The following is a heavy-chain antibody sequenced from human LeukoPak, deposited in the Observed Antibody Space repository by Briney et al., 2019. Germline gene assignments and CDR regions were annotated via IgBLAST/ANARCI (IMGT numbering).Heavy chain of an antibody. V-gene: IGHV4-59*04. Sequence: KPSETLSLTCTVSGGSVSSYYWSWIRQPPGKGLEWIGYIYYSGSTYYNPSLESRVTISVDTSKNQFSLKLSSVTAADTAVYYCARLRYDFLSEPSDYWGQGTLVTVSS. CDR2: IYYSGST. J-gene: IGHJ4*02. D-gene: IGHD3-3*01. CDR3: ARLRYDFLSEPSDY. CDR1: GGSVSSYY.